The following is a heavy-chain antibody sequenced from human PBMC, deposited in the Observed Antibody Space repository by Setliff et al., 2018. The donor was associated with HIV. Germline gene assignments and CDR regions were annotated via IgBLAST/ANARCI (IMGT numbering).Heavy chain of an antibody. CDR2: IYPSGGST. CDR3: ARVKGLRVRNWNDRPNASDL. Sequence: GASVKVSCKASGYTFTSYFIQWVRQAPGQGLEWMGIIYPSGGSTTYAPKFQGRVTMTRDTSTSTVYMDLSGLRSDDTAVYYCARVKGLRVRNWNDRPNASDLWGQGTMGT. J-gene: IGHJ3*01. D-gene: IGHD1-1*01. V-gene: IGHV1-46*01. CDR1: GYTFTSYF.